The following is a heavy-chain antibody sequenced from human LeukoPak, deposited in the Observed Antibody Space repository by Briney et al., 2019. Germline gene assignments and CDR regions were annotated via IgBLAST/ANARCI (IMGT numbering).Heavy chain of an antibody. V-gene: IGHV3-23*01. CDR1: GLTFSSYA. J-gene: IGHJ4*02. CDR2: ISGSGGNT. D-gene: IGHD3-22*01. CDR3: AKDPVADYYDSSGPPYYFDY. Sequence: GGSLRLSCAASGLTFSSYAMSWVRQAPGKGLEWVSAISGSGGNTYYADSVKGRFTISRDNSKNTLYLQMNSLRAEDTAVYYCAKDPVADYYDSSGPPYYFDYWGQGTLVTVSS.